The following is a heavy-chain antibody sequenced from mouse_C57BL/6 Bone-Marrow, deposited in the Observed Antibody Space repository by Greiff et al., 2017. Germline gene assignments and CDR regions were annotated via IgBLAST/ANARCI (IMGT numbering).Heavy chain of an antibody. V-gene: IGHV6-6*01. CDR1: GFTFSDAW. Sequence: EVKLVESGGGLVQPGGSMKLSCAASGFTFSDAWMDWVRQSPEQGLEWVAEIRNKANNHANYYAESVKGRFTISRDDSKSSFYLQMNSLRAEDTGIDYCTPSYDYDEKVWFAYWGQGTLVTGSA. CDR3: TPSYDYDEKVWFAY. D-gene: IGHD2-4*01. J-gene: IGHJ3*01. CDR2: IRNKANNHAN.